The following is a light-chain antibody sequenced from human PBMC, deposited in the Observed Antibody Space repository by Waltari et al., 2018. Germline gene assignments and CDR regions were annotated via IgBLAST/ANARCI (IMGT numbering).Light chain of an antibody. CDR3: QQYSSYSSWT. CDR1: QNINSW. CDR2: KAS. J-gene: IGKJ1*01. Sequence: DIQMTQSPSTLSASVGDRVTITCRASQNINSWLSWDQQRPGKAPRLLLYKASTLQSGVPSRFSGSGSGTEFTLTINSLQTDDSATYYCQQYSSYSSWTFGQGTQV. V-gene: IGKV1-5*03.